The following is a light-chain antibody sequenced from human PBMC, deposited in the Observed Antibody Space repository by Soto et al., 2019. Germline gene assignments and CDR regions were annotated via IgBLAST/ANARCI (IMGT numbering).Light chain of an antibody. V-gene: IGKV4-1*01. Sequence: DIVMTQSPDSLAVSLGERAIINCKSSQSVLYSSNNKNYLAWYQQTPGQPPKLLIYWASTRESGVPDRFSGSGSGTDFTLTISSLQAEDVAVYYCQQYYSIRTLGQGTKVDSK. CDR2: WAS. J-gene: IGKJ1*01. CDR1: QSVLYSSNNKNY. CDR3: QQYYSIRT.